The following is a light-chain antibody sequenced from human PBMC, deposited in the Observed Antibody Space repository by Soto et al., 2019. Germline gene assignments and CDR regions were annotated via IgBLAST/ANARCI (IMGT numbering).Light chain of an antibody. CDR2: DAS. CDR3: LQRSDWRT. CDR1: DGVGRS. Sequence: ILLAPSPVSLSLSSGARDTLSCRASDGVGRSLAWFQQRPGQAPRLLIYDASNRATGTPARFSGSGSGTDFTLTISRLEPEDFAVYYCLQRSDWRTFGRGTKVDIK. J-gene: IGKJ1*01. V-gene: IGKV3-11*01.